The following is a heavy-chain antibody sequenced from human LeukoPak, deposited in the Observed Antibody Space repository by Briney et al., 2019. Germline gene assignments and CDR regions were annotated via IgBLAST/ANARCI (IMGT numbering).Heavy chain of an antibody. D-gene: IGHD2-15*01. CDR1: GYTFTSYY. CDR3: ARLGVEGWWFDP. CDR2: INPNSGGT. J-gene: IGHJ5*02. V-gene: IGHV1-2*02. Sequence: ASVKVSCKASGYTFTSYYMHWVRQAPGQGLEWMGWINPNSGGTNYAQKFQGRVTMTRDTSISTAYMELSRLRSDDTAVYYCARLGVEGWWFDPWGQGTLVTVSS.